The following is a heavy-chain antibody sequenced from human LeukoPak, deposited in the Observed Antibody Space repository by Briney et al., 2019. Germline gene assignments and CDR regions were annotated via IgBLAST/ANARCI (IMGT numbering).Heavy chain of an antibody. CDR2: IKEGGTYT. D-gene: IGHD3-9*01. Sequence: GGSLRLSCAASGFSFSKYWMHWVRQTPGEGLVWVSRIKEGGTYTSYADSVEGRFTISRDNARNTVFLQMNSLRAEDTAVYYCARDFDMGITPGDDFDFWGQGTLVTVSS. V-gene: IGHV3-74*01. CDR1: GFSFSKYW. J-gene: IGHJ4*02. CDR3: ARDFDMGITPGDDFDF.